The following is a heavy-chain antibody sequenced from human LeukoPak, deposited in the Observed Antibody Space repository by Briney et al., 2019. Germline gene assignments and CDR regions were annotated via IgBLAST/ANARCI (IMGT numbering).Heavy chain of an antibody. D-gene: IGHD5-18*01. CDR1: GFTVSSNY. V-gene: IGHV3-53*01. CDR3: ARGSYGPRDPYYFDY. CDR2: IYSGGST. Sequence: GGSLRLSCAASGFTVSSNYMSWVRQAPGKGLEWVSVIYSGGSTYYADSVKGRFTISRDNSKNTLYLQMNSLRAEDTAVYYCARGSYGPRDPYYFDYWGKGTLVTVSS. J-gene: IGHJ4*02.